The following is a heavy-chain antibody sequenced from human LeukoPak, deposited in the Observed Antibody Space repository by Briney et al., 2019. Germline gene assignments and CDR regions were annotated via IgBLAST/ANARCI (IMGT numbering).Heavy chain of an antibody. CDR1: GYTFTIYG. CDR2: ISAYNGNT. Sequence: ASVNVSFTASGYTFTIYGISWVRQAPGQGLEWMGWISAYNGNTNYAQKLQGRVTMTTDTSTSTAYMELRSLRSDDTAVYYCARMIPVMITFGGFRPWFDPWGQGTLVTVSS. CDR3: ARMIPVMITFGGFRPWFDP. J-gene: IGHJ5*02. V-gene: IGHV1-18*01. D-gene: IGHD3-16*01.